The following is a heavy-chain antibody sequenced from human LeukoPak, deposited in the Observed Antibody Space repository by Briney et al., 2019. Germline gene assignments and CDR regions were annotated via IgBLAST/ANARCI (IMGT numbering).Heavy chain of an antibody. V-gene: IGHV4-59*08. D-gene: IGHD3-3*01. CDR3: ARLLYDFWSGYYYPDAFDI. CDR1: GGSISSYY. Sequence: SETLSLTCTVSGGSISSYYWSWIRQSPGKGLEWIGYIYYSGSTNYKPSLKSRVTISVDTSKNQFSLKLSSVTAADTAVYFCARLLYDFWSGYYYPDAFDIWGQGTMVTVSS. CDR2: IYYSGST. J-gene: IGHJ3*02.